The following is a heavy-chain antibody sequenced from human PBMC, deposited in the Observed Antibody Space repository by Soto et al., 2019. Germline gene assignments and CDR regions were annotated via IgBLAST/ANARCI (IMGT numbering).Heavy chain of an antibody. D-gene: IGHD1-26*01. V-gene: IGHV1-69*06. J-gene: IGHJ4*02. Sequence: QVQLVQSGTVVQRRGSSVKVSCQASGGTFSSHGMAWVRQAPGQGLEWMGGIIPTFGTPTYAPKFQGRVPITADNSTNTAYMELSSLRSADTGVYYCASERSAQDFDFWGQGTLITVSS. CDR3: ASERSAQDFDF. CDR2: IIPTFGTP. CDR1: GGTFSSHG.